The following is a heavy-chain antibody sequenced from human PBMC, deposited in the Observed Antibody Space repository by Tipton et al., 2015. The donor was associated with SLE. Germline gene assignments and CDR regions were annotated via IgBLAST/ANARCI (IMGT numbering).Heavy chain of an antibody. CDR3: ARDLSSPRAYFDS. J-gene: IGHJ4*02. Sequence: SLRLSCIVSGFTFSSYGMYWVRQAPGKGLEWVAFIRYDGSNKYYADSVKGRFTISRDNSKNTLYLQMNSLRAEDTALYYCARDLSSPRAYFDSWGQGTLVTVSS. V-gene: IGHV3-30*02. CDR1: GFTFSSYG. D-gene: IGHD6-13*01. CDR2: IRYDGSNK.